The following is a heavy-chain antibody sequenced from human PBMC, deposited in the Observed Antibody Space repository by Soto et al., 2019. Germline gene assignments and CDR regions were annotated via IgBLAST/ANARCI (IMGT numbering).Heavy chain of an antibody. CDR3: AKGYCTPGVCSDY. V-gene: IGHV3-53*05. D-gene: IGHD2-8*01. Sequence: AGGSLRLSCAASGVTVSSNYMSWVRQAPGKGLEWVSVIYSGGKTDYADSVKGRFTISRDNSKNTVYLQMNSLRAEDTAVYYCAKGYCTPGVCSDYRGQGPLVTV. CDR2: IYSGGKT. CDR1: GVTVSSNY. J-gene: IGHJ4*02.